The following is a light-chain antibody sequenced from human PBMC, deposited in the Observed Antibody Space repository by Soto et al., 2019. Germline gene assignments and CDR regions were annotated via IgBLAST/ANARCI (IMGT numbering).Light chain of an antibody. CDR3: QQYNSYPWT. CDR2: HAY. V-gene: IGKV1-5*01. J-gene: IGKJ1*01. Sequence: DIQMTQSPSTLCASVGGRVTLTCRASQSISSWLAWYQQKPGKAPKLLIYHAYSLESGVPSRFSGSESGTEFTLTINSLQPDDFATYYCQQYNSYPWTFGQGTKVDIK. CDR1: QSISSW.